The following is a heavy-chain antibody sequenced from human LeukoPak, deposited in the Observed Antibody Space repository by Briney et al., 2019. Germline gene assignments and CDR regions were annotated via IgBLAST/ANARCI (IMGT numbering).Heavy chain of an antibody. CDR1: GFTFSTYA. CDR3: ARQLLVAHYNYYMDV. D-gene: IGHD2-8*02. J-gene: IGHJ6*03. CDR2: IRYDGSLK. Sequence: GGSLRLSCTASGFTFSTYAMHWVRQAPGKGLERVAFIRYDGSLKYHADSVKGRFTISRDNSKNTLYLQMNSLRAEDTAVYYCARQLLVAHYNYYMDVWGKGSTLTVSS. V-gene: IGHV3-30*02.